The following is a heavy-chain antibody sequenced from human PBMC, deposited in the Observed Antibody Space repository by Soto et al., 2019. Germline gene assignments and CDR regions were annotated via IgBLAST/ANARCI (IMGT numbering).Heavy chain of an antibody. CDR1: GGSISSGDYY. CDR2: IYYSGST. V-gene: IGHV4-30-4*01. J-gene: IGHJ6*02. Sequence: PSETLSLTCTVSGGSISSGDYYWSWIRQPPGKGLEWIGYIYYSGSTYYNPSLKSRVTISVDTSKNQFSLKLSSVTAADTAVYYCARMGSYNGMDVWGQGTTVTVSS. CDR3: ARMGSYNGMDV. D-gene: IGHD2-2*02.